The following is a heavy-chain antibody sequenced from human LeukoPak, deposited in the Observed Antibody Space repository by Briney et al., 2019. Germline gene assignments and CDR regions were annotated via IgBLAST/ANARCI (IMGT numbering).Heavy chain of an antibody. J-gene: IGHJ4*02. CDR2: IYYSGST. D-gene: IGHD6-13*01. V-gene: IGHV4-59*01. Sequence: SETLSLTCTVSGGSISSYYWSRIRQPPGKGLEWIGYIYYSGSTNYNPSLKSRVTISVDTSKNQFSLKLRSVTAADTAVYYCARDIAAAGFDYWGQGTLVTVSS. CDR1: GGSISSYY. CDR3: ARDIAAAGFDY.